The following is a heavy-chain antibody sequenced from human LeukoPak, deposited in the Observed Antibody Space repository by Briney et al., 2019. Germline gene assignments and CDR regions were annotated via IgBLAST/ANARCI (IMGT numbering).Heavy chain of an antibody. V-gene: IGHV4-30-2*01. Sequence: PSETLSLTCAVSGGSISSGGYSWSWIRQPPGTGLEWIGYIYHSGSTYYNPSLKSRVTISVDRSKNQFSLKLSSVAAADTAVYYCARSTLSSGYDPFFDYWGQGTLVTVSS. CDR1: GGSISSGGYS. J-gene: IGHJ4*02. D-gene: IGHD5-12*01. CDR2: IYHSGST. CDR3: ARSTLSSGYDPFFDY.